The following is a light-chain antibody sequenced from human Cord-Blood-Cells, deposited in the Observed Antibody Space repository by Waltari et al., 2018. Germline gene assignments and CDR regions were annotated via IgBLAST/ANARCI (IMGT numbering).Light chain of an antibody. CDR2: DVS. CDR1: SRDVGGYNY. Sequence: QSALTQPASVSGSPGQSITISCTRTSRDVGGYNYVSWYQQHPGKAPKLMIYDVSKRPSGVSNRFSGSKSGNTASLTISGLQAEDEADYYCSSYTSSSTYVVFGGGTKLTVL. CDR3: SSYTSSSTYVV. J-gene: IGLJ2*01. V-gene: IGLV2-14*01.